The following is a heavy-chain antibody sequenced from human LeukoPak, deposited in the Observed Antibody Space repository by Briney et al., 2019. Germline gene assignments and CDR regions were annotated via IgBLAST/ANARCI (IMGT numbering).Heavy chain of an antibody. J-gene: IGHJ4*02. V-gene: IGHV3-48*03. CDR3: ASATAALGY. CDR2: ISKSGVSI. D-gene: IGHD6-13*01. CDR1: GFTFSSYA. Sequence: GGSLRLSCAASGFTFSSYAMNWVRQAPGKGLEWVAYISKSGVSIHHADSVKGRFTISRDNAKNSLYLQMDSLRAEDTAVYYCASATAALGYWGQGTLVTVSS.